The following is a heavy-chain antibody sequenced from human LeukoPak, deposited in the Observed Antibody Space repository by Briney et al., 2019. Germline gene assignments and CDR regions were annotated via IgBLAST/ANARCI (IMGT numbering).Heavy chain of an antibody. CDR2: ISAYNGNT. V-gene: IGHV1-18*01. Sequence: ASVKVSCKASGYTFTSYGISWVRQAPGQGLEWMGWISAYNGNTNYAQKFQGRVTMTRDTSISTAYMELSRLRSDDTAVYYCARDQEVVVVVAANSTYYYYYGMDVWGQGTTVTVSS. CDR1: GYTFTSYG. D-gene: IGHD2-15*01. CDR3: ARDQEVVVVVAANSTYYYYYGMDV. J-gene: IGHJ6*02.